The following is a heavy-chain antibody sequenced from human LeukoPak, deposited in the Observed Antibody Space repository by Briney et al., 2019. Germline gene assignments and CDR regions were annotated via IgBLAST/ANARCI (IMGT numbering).Heavy chain of an antibody. D-gene: IGHD6-13*01. CDR2: IYSGGST. J-gene: IGHJ3*02. V-gene: IGHV3-53*01. CDR3: ARSYSSSWFSDAFDI. Sequence: GGSLRLSCTASGFTVSRNYMSWVRQAPGKGLEWVSVIYSGGSTYYADSVKGRFTISRDNSKNTLYLQMNSLRAEDTAVYYCARSYSSSWFSDAFDIWGQGTMVTVSS. CDR1: GFTVSRNY.